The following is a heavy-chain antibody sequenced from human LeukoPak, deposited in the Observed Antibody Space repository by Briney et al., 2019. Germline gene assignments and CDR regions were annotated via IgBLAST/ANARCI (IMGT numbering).Heavy chain of an antibody. CDR1: GGSISSYY. CDR2: IYYSGST. V-gene: IGHV4-59*08. D-gene: IGHD5-12*01. Sequence: SETLSLTCTVSGGSISSYYWSWIRQPPGKGLEWIGYIYYSGSTNYNPSLKSRVTISVDTSKNQFSLKLSSVTAADTAVYYCARTYSGYDYWGQGTMVTVSS. J-gene: IGHJ4*02. CDR3: ARTYSGYDY.